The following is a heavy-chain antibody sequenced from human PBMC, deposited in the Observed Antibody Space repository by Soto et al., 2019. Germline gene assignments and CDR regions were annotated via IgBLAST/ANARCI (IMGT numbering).Heavy chain of an antibody. J-gene: IGHJ4*02. Sequence: QVQLVQSGAEVKKPGASVKVSCKASGYTFTSYYMHWVRQAPGQGLEWMGIINPSGGSTSYAQKFLGTDIITRDTSTRTVFIELSSLRSEDTAVYYCARRRVGCSGGSCYPYFDYWGQGTLVTVSS. D-gene: IGHD2-15*01. CDR1: GYTFTSYY. V-gene: IGHV1-46*01. CDR3: ARRRVGCSGGSCYPYFDY. CDR2: INPSGGST.